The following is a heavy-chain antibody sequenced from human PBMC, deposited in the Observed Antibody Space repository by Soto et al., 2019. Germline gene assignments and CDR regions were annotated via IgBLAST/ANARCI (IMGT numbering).Heavy chain of an antibody. V-gene: IGHV4-39*01. Sequence: QLQLQESGPGLVKPSETLSLTCTVSGGSISSSSYYWGWIRQPPGKGLEWIGSIYYSGSTYYNPSLKSRVTISVDTSKNQFSLKLSSVTAADTAVYYCARTRRDGYNFDYWGQGTLVPVSS. CDR1: GGSISSSSYY. CDR2: IYYSGST. D-gene: IGHD5-12*01. J-gene: IGHJ4*02. CDR3: ARTRRDGYNFDY.